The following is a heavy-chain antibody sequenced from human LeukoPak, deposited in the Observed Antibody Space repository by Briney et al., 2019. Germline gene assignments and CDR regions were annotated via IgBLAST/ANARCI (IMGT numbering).Heavy chain of an antibody. CDR3: ARAGTDFGVVIDAFDI. V-gene: IGHV4-31*03. CDR2: IYYSGST. CDR1: GGSISSGGYY. Sequence: SETLSLTCTVSGGSISSGGYYWSWIRQHPGKGLEWIGYIYYSGSTYYNPSLKSRVTISVGTSKNQFSLKLSSVTAADTAVYYCARAGTDFGVVIDAFDIWGQGTMVTVSS. J-gene: IGHJ3*02. D-gene: IGHD3-3*01.